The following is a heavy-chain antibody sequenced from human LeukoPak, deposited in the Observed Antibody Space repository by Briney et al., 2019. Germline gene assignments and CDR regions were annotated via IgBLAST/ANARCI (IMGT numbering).Heavy chain of an antibody. J-gene: IGHJ4*02. CDR3: AMKVLSGSLGY. CDR1: GFTFSTYA. V-gene: IGHV3-23*01. D-gene: IGHD1-26*01. CDR2: ISGSGGTT. Sequence: GGSLRLSCAASGFTFSTYAMSWVRQAPGRGLEWVSAISGSGGTTSYADSVKGRFTISRDNSRNTLYLQMNSLRVEDTAVYYCAMKVLSGSLGYGGQGTLVTVSS.